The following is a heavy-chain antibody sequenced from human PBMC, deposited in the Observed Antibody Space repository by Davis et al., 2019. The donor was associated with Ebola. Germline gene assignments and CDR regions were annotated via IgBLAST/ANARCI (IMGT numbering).Heavy chain of an antibody. D-gene: IGHD4-17*01. CDR2: IWYDGSNK. V-gene: IGHV3-33*08. CDR1: GFTFSSYA. CDR3: ARAPGYGDYYFYGMDV. Sequence: PGGSLRLSCAASGFTFSSYAMSWVRQAPGKGLEWVAVIWYDGSNKYYADSVKGRFTISRDNSKNTLYLQMGSLRAEDMAVYYCARAPGYGDYYFYGMDVWGQGTTVTVSS. J-gene: IGHJ6*02.